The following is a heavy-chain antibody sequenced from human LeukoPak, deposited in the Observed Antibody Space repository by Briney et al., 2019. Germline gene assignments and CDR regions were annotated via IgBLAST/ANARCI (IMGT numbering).Heavy chain of an antibody. CDR3: AKGGYYHGYYYYYMDV. J-gene: IGHJ6*03. Sequence: GGSLRLSCAASGFTFSSYGMSWVRQAPGKVLEWVSSISAGGDSTDYADSVKGRFTISRDNSKNTLYLQMNSLRAEDTAIYYCAKGGYYHGYYYYYMDVWGKGTTVTISS. D-gene: IGHD3-3*01. CDR1: GFTFSSYG. CDR2: ISAGGDST. V-gene: IGHV3-23*01.